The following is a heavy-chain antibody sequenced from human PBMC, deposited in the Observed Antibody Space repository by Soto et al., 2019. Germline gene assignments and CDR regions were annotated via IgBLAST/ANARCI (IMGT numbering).Heavy chain of an antibody. J-gene: IGHJ5*02. D-gene: IGHD3-22*01. Sequence: QVQLVQSGAEGKKPGASVKVSCEASGYTFTDYFIHWVRQAPGQWPEWMGWINPKSGGTNYEQVFRGRVTMIRDTSIRTAYMDLSGLRSDDTATYYCVKTYDGSGKRSHYFDPWGKGTTVTVSS. CDR2: INPKSGGT. CDR1: GYTFTDYF. CDR3: VKTYDGSGKRSHYFDP. V-gene: IGHV1-2*02.